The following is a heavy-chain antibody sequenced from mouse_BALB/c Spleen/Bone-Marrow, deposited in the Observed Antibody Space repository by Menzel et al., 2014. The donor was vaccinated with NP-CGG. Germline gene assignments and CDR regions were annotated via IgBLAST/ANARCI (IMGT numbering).Heavy chain of an antibody. D-gene: IGHD1-1*01. Sequence: EVQGVESGGGLVQPGGSLKLSCAASGFDFGRYWMSWVRQAPGKGLEWIGEINPDSNTINYTPSLKDKFIISRENAKNTLYLQMSKVRSEDTALYYCARLNCYGNLFVWGAGTTVTVSS. CDR2: INPDSNTI. V-gene: IGHV4-1*02. CDR3: ARLNCYGNLFV. CDR1: GFDFGRYW. J-gene: IGHJ1*01.